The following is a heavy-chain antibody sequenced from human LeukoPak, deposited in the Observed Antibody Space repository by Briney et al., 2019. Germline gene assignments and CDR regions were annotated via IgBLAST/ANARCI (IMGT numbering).Heavy chain of an antibody. CDR3: ARSWEAGNYYYYGMDV. CDR2: IIPILGIA. J-gene: IGHJ6*02. Sequence: ASVKVSCKASGGTFSSYAISWVRQAPGQGLEWMGRIIPILGIANYAQKFQGRVTITADKSTSTAYMELSSLRSEDTAVYYCARSWEAGNYYYYGMDVWGQGTTVTVSS. D-gene: IGHD1-26*01. CDR1: GGTFSSYA. V-gene: IGHV1-69*04.